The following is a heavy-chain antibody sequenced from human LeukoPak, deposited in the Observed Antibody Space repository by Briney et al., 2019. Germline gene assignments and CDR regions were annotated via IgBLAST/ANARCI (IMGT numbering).Heavy chain of an antibody. V-gene: IGHV3-48*03. CDR1: GFTLSSYE. CDR3: ARVGVVVAATGNLWFDP. D-gene: IGHD2-15*01. Sequence: GGSLRLSCAASGFTLSSYEMNWVRQAPGKGLEWASYISSSGTTIYYADSVKGRFTISRDNAKNSLYLQMNSLRAEDTAVYYSARVGVVVAATGNLWFDPWGEGTLVTVSS. CDR2: ISSSGTTI. J-gene: IGHJ5*02.